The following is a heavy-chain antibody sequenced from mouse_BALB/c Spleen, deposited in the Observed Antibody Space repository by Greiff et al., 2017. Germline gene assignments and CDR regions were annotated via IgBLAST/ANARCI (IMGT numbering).Heavy chain of an antibody. J-gene: IGHJ4*01. CDR2: INPGSGGT. Sequence: VQLQESGAELVRPGTSVKVSCKASGYAFTNYLIEWVKQRPGQGLEWIGVINPGSGGTNYNEKFKGKATLTADKSSSTAYMQLSSLTSDDSAVYFCAVGAMDYWGQGTSVTVSS. CDR1: GYAFTNYL. V-gene: IGHV1-54*01. CDR3: AVGAMDY.